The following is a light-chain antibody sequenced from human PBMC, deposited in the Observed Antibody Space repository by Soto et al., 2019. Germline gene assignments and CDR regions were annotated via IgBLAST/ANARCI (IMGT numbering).Light chain of an antibody. J-gene: IGKJ5*01. CDR1: QGISSA. CDR3: QQSYNTPPIT. Sequence: AIQLTQSPSSLSASVGDRVTITCRTSQGISSALAWYRQKPGKAPNLLIYDASNLESGVPSRFSGSGSGTDFTLTISSLQPEDFATYYCQQSYNTPPITFGQGTRLEIK. V-gene: IGKV1D-13*01. CDR2: DAS.